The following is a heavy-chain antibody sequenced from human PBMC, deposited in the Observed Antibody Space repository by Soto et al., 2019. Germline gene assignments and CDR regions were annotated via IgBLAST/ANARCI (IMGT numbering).Heavy chain of an antibody. Sequence: SETLSLTCTVSGGSIGSYYWSWIQQPPGKGLEWIGYIYYSGSTNSNPSLKSRVTISVATSKNQFSLKLSSVTAADTAVYYCARDRVYFDWFYAFDIWGQGTMVTVSS. CDR1: GGSIGSYY. CDR3: ARDRVYFDWFYAFDI. J-gene: IGHJ3*02. D-gene: IGHD3-9*01. CDR2: IYYSGST. V-gene: IGHV4-59*01.